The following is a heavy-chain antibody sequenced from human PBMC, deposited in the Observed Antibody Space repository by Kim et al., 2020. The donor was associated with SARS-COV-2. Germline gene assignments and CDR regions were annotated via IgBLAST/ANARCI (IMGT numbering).Heavy chain of an antibody. V-gene: IGHV3-23*01. Sequence: GRFPSSRDKSKNTLYLQMNSLRAEDTAVYYCAKDGRPMIVVVNRSHYFDYWGQGTLVTVSS. CDR3: AKDGRPMIVVVNRSHYFDY. J-gene: IGHJ4*02. D-gene: IGHD3-22*01.